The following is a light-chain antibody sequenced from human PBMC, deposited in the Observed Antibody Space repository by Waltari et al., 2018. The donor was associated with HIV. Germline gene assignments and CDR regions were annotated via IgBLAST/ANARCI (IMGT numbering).Light chain of an antibody. Sequence: DIVMTQSPNSLAVSLGDRATINCRSSRTILYSSENRDCLAWYQQKPGQSPKVLIYWASTRASGVPDRFSGSGSGTNVSLTISALQSDDVALYYCQQYYTPGPTFGGGTKVEIK. CDR3: QQYYTPGPT. V-gene: IGKV4-1*01. CDR1: RTILYSSENRDC. CDR2: WAS. J-gene: IGKJ4*01.